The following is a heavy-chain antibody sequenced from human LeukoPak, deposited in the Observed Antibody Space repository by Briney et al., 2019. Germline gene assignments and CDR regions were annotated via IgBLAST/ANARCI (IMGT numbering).Heavy chain of an antibody. V-gene: IGHV3-23*01. CDR3: AKGAGYSYGYEYYFDY. J-gene: IGHJ4*02. CDR2: ISGSGGST. CDR1: GFTFSSYA. Sequence: GSLRLSCAASGFTFSSYAMSWVRQAPGKGLEWVSAISGSGGSTYYADSVKGRFTISRDNSKNTLYLQMNSLRAEDTAVYYCAKGAGYSYGYEYYFDYWGQGTLVTVSS. D-gene: IGHD5-18*01.